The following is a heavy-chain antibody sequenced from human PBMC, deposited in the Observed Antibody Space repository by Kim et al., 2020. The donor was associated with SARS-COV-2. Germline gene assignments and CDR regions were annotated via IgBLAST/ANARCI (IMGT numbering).Heavy chain of an antibody. D-gene: IGHD3-22*01. Sequence: SLKSRVTISVDTSKNQFSLKLSSVTAADTAVYYCARVRVDYDSSGYYSDYWGQGTLVTVSS. V-gene: IGHV4-34*13. J-gene: IGHJ4*02. CDR3: ARVRVDYDSSGYYSDY.